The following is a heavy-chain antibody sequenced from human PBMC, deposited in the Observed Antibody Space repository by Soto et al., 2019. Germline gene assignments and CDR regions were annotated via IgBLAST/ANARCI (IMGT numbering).Heavy chain of an antibody. Sequence: EVQLVESGGGLVQPGGSLRLSCATSGFTFGNDWMSWVRQAPGKGLEWVANIKHDGSAKYYVGSVRGRFTISRDNAKNSLYLQMNGLTAEDTAVYYCTRNAQWGQGTLVTVSS. CDR1: GFTFGNDW. V-gene: IGHV3-7*05. CDR3: TRNAQ. D-gene: IGHD2-8*01. CDR2: IKHDGSAK. J-gene: IGHJ4*02.